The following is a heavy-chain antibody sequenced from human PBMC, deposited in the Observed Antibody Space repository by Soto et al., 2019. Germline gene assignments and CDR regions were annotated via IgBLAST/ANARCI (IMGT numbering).Heavy chain of an antibody. Sequence: ASVKVSCKASGYTFSSYYMHWVRQAPGQGLEWMGVINPSGDSTTYAQKFQGRVTMTKDTSTSTLYMELSSLRSEDTAVYYCARDWEFGFWGQGTPVTVSS. CDR2: INPSGDST. CDR1: GYTFSSYY. J-gene: IGHJ4*02. CDR3: ARDWEFGF. D-gene: IGHD3-10*01. V-gene: IGHV1-46*01.